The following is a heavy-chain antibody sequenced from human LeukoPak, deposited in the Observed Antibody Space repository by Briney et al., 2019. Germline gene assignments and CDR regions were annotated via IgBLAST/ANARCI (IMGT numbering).Heavy chain of an antibody. V-gene: IGHV3-23*01. CDR1: GLTFSNYG. CDR2: LSIYSTDT. D-gene: IGHD3-22*01. Sequence: PGGSLRLSCAASGLTFSNYGMSWVRQAPGKGLEWVSSLSIYSTDTYYADSVRGRFTISRDNSLNTLYLQMNSLRVDDTAVYYCATVIGSIDPSDYWGQGTPVTVSS. CDR3: ATVIGSIDPSDY. J-gene: IGHJ4*02.